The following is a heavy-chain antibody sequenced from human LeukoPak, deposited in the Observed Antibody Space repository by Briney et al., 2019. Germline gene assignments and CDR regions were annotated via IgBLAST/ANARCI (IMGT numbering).Heavy chain of an antibody. Sequence: PSETLSLTCAVYGGSFSGYYWSWIRQPPGKGLEWIGEINHSGSTNYNPSLKSRVTISVDTSKNQSSLKLSSVTAADTAVYYCASGSSGSYHFDYWGQGTLVTVSS. D-gene: IGHD1-26*01. CDR1: GGSFSGYY. CDR3: ASGSSGSYHFDY. J-gene: IGHJ4*02. V-gene: IGHV4-34*01. CDR2: INHSGST.